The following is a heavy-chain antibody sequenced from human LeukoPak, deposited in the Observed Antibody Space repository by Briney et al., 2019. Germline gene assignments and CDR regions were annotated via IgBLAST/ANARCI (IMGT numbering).Heavy chain of an antibody. CDR3: ARGLVNYYDSSGYYPRPYPLYYFDY. CDR1: GGSFSGYY. CDR2: INHSGST. V-gene: IGHV4-34*01. D-gene: IGHD3-22*01. J-gene: IGHJ4*02. Sequence: PSETLSLTCAVYGGSFSGYYWSWIRQPPGKGLEWIGEINHSGSTNYNPSLKSRVTISVDTSKNQFSLKLSSVTAADTAVYYCARGLVNYYDSSGYYPRPYPLYYFDYWGQGTLVTVSS.